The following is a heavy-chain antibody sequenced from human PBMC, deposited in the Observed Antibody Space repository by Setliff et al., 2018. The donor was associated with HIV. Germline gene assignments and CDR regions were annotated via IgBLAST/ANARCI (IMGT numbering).Heavy chain of an antibody. Sequence: ETLSLTCAVYGGSFSGYYWSWIRQPPGKGLEWIGEINHSGSTNYNPSLKSRVTISVDTSENQFSLKLSSVTAADTAVYYCARVVGTRAVDYWGQGTLVTVSS. CDR3: ARVVGTRAVDY. J-gene: IGHJ4*02. CDR1: GGSFSGYY. D-gene: IGHD2-21*02. V-gene: IGHV4-34*01. CDR2: INHSGST.